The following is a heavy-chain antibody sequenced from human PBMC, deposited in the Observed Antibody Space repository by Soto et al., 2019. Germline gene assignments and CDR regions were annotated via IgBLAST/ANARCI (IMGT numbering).Heavy chain of an antibody. D-gene: IGHD3-3*01. J-gene: IGHJ4*02. CDR3: ARAESRFLEWPLFDY. Sequence: QVQLQESGPGLVKPSQTLSLTCTVSGGSISSGGYYWSWIRQHPGKGLEWIGYIYYSGSTYYNPSLKSGVTISVDTSKNQFSLKLSSVTAADTAVYYCARAESRFLEWPLFDYWGQGTLVTVSS. CDR1: GGSISSGGYY. V-gene: IGHV4-31*03. CDR2: IYYSGST.